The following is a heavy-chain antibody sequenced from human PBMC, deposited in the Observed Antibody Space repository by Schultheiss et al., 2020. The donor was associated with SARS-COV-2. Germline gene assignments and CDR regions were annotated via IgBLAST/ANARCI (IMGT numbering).Heavy chain of an antibody. V-gene: IGHV3-33*08. CDR2: IWYDGSNK. J-gene: IGHJ4*02. CDR1: GFTLSAYA. D-gene: IGHD1/OR15-1a*01. CDR3: ARGRNNGAFYFDY. Sequence: GESLKISCAASGFTLSAYAMTWVRQAPGKGLEWVAVIWYDGSNKYYADSVKGRFTISRDNSKNTLYLQMNSLRAEDTAVYYCARGRNNGAFYFDYWGQGTLVTVSS.